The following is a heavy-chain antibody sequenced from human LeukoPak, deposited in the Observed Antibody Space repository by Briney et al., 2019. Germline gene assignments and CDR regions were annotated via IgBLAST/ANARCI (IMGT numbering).Heavy chain of an antibody. CDR1: GFTFSSYS. V-gene: IGHV3-21*01. CDR2: ISSSSSYI. J-gene: IGHJ4*02. D-gene: IGHD3-10*01. Sequence: PGGSLRLSCAASGFTFSSYSMNWVRQAPGKGLEWVSSISSSSSYIYYADSVKGRFTISRDNAKNSLYLQMNSLRAEDTAVYYCARDLDHYGSGSYYMDYWGQGTLVTVSS. CDR3: ARDLDHYGSGSYYMDY.